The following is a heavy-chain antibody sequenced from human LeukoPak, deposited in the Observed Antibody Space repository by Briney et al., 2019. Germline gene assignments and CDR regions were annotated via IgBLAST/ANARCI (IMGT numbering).Heavy chain of an antibody. CDR1: GGSISSYY. D-gene: IGHD2-2*02. Sequence: KPSETLSLTCTVSGGSISSYYWSWIRQPPGKGLEWIGYIYYSGSSNYNSSLKSRVTISADTSKNQFSLKLSSVTAADTAVYYCARIGGIPLGSFDIWGQETMVTVSS. CDR2: IYYSGSS. V-gene: IGHV4-59*01. CDR3: ARIGGIPLGSFDI. J-gene: IGHJ3*02.